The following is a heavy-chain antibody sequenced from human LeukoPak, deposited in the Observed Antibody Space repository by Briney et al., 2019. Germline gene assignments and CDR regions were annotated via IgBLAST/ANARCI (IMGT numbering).Heavy chain of an antibody. CDR3: ARSHGGYPYYFDY. CDR1: GFTFSSYW. Sequence: GGSLRLSCAASGFTFSSYWMSWVRQAPGKGLEWVANIKQDGSEKYYVDSVKGRFTISRDNAKNSLYLQMNSLRAEDTAVYYCARSHGGYPYYFDYWGQGTLVTVSS. D-gene: IGHD3-22*01. CDR2: IKQDGSEK. J-gene: IGHJ4*02. V-gene: IGHV3-7*01.